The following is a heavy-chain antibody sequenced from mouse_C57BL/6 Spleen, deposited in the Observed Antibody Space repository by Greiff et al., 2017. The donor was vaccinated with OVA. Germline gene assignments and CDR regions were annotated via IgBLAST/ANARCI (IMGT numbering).Heavy chain of an antibody. CDR3: ASGWLLRGFAY. CDR2: INPSSGYT. Sequence: QVQLQQSGAELAKPGASVKLSCKASGYTFTSYWMPWVKQRPGQGLEWIGYINPSSGYTKYNQKFKDKATLTADKSSSTAYMQLSSLTYEDSAVYYCASGWLLRGFAYWGQGTLVTVSA. V-gene: IGHV1-7*01. D-gene: IGHD2-3*01. J-gene: IGHJ3*01. CDR1: GYTFTSYW.